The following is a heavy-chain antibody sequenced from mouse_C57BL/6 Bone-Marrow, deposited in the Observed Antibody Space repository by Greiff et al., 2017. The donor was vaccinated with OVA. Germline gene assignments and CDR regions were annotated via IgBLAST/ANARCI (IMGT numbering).Heavy chain of an antibody. CDR1: GYTFTSYW. V-gene: IGHV1-74*01. J-gene: IGHJ4*01. D-gene: IGHD1-1*01. Sequence: QVQLKQPGAELVKPGASVKVSCKASGYTFTSYWMHWVKQRPGQGLEWIGRIHPSDSDTNYNQKFKGKATLTVDKSSSTAYMQLSSLTSEDSAVYYCAMDYYGSSYDAMDYWGQGTSVTVSS. CDR2: IHPSDSDT. CDR3: AMDYYGSSYDAMDY.